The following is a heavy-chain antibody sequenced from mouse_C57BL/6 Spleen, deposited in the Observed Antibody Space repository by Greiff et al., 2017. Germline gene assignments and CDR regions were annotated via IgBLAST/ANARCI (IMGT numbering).Heavy chain of an antibody. CDR3: AREGVVATEGFAY. Sequence: EVQLPQSGPGLVKPGASVKISCQASGYTFTDYYMNWVKQSHGKSLEWIGDINPNNGGTRYNQKVNGKDTLTVDKSSSTAYMELRSLTSEDSAVYYCAREGVVATEGFAYWGQGTLVTVSA. CDR2: INPNNGGT. CDR1: GYTFTDYY. V-gene: IGHV1-26*01. D-gene: IGHD1-1*01. J-gene: IGHJ3*01.